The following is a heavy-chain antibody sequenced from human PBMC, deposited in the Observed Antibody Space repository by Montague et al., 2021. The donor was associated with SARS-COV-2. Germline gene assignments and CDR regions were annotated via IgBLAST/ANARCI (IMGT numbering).Heavy chain of an antibody. D-gene: IGHD3-10*01. Sequence: SLRLSCATSGFVFNSLAFHWVRQTPGKGLEWVSLISYDGGTQDYADSVKGRFSVSRDSAKRTVHLQMNSLTTEDTGIYYCSSDRDGDDLRFDYWGHGTRVIVSS. V-gene: IGHV3-30*04. CDR1: GFVFNSLA. CDR3: SSDRDGDDLRFDY. CDR2: ISYDGGTQ. J-gene: IGHJ4*03.